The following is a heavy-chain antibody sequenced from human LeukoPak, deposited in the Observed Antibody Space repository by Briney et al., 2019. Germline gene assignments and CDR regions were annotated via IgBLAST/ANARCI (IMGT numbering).Heavy chain of an antibody. CDR3: SGGARGSSGYLAY. D-gene: IGHD3-22*01. CDR2: TYYRSKWYN. V-gene: IGHV6-1*01. J-gene: IGHJ4*02. Sequence: SQTLSLTFAISGDIVSSNNAAWNWIRQSPSRGLECLGRTYYRSKWYNDYAISVKSRITINPDTSKKQVSLQVKSVTPEDTAVYYCSGGARGSSGYLAYWGQGTLVTVSS. CDR1: GDIVSSNNAA.